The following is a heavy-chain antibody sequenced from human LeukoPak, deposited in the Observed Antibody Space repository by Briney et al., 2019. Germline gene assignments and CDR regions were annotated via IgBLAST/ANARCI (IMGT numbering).Heavy chain of an antibody. J-gene: IGHJ4*02. Sequence: ASVTVSYKASGYTFTSYGISWVRQAPGQGLEWMGWISAYNGNTNYAQKLQGRVTMTTDTSTSTAYMELRSLRSDDTAVYYCAREGRDGYNLVYWGQGTLVTVSS. CDR1: GYTFTSYG. CDR3: AREGRDGYNLVY. V-gene: IGHV1-18*01. D-gene: IGHD5-24*01. CDR2: ISAYNGNT.